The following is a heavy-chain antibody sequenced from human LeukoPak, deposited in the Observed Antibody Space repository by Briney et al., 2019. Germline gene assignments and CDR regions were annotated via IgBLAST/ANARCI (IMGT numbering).Heavy chain of an antibody. J-gene: IGHJ4*02. CDR3: VRGVPVTPGIDY. CDR1: GFTFSTYC. Sequence: GGSLRLSCTASGFTFSTYCMHWVRQAPGKGLVWVSQICTDGTTIKYADSVKGRFTISRDNAKNTLYLQMNSLRVEDTAVYYCVRGVPVTPGIDYWGQGTLVTVSS. D-gene: IGHD2-2*01. V-gene: IGHV3-74*01. CDR2: ICTDGTTI.